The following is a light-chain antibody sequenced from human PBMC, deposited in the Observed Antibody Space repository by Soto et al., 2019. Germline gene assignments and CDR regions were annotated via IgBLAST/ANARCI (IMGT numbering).Light chain of an antibody. CDR2: EVS. J-gene: IGLJ1*01. V-gene: IGLV2-14*01. Sequence: QSALTQPASVSGSPGQSITISCTGTSSDVGGYNYVSWYQQHPGKAPKLMIYEVSNRPLGVSNRFSGSKSGNTASLTNSGLQAEDEADYYCTSYTSNSTLDVFGTGTKLTVL. CDR1: SSDVGGYNY. CDR3: TSYTSNSTLDV.